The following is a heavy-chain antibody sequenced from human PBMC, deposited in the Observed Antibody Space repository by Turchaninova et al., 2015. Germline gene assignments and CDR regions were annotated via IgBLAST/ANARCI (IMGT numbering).Heavy chain of an antibody. CDR3: VRAYYSNHFDY. Sequence: QTTLKESGPTLVKPTETLTLTCPFSGFSLRTSGVSVGWIRHPPGKALAWLALIFWDDDKRYSPSLKSRLTITKDTSKNQVVLTMTDMDPVDTATYYCVRAYYSNHFDYWGQGTLVTVSS. CDR1: GFSLRTSGVS. V-gene: IGHV2-5*02. CDR2: IFWDDDK. J-gene: IGHJ4*02. D-gene: IGHD1-26*01.